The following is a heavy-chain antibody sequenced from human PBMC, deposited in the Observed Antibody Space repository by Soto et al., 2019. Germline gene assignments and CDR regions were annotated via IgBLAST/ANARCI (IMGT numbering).Heavy chain of an antibody. CDR3: ARGPDYYDSSGYPPGAEYFQH. CDR2: IYSGGST. CDR1: GFTVSSNY. V-gene: IGHV3-53*01. Sequence: PGGPLRLSCAASGFTVSSNYMSWVRQAPGKGLEWVSVIYSGGSTYYADSVKGRFTISRDNSKNTLYLQMNSLRAEDTAVYYCARGPDYYDSSGYPPGAEYFQHWGQGTLVTVSS. J-gene: IGHJ1*01. D-gene: IGHD3-22*01.